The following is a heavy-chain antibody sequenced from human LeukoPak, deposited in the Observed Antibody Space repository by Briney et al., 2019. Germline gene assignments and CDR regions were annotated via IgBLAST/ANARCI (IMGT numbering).Heavy chain of an antibody. D-gene: IGHD1-14*01. CDR3: ARDGPLTTGAFDI. CDR1: GGSISSYY. Sequence: PSETLSLTCAVSGGSISSYYWSWIRQPPGKGLEWIGYIYYSGSTNYNPSLKSRVTISVDTSKNQFSLKLSPVTAADTAVYYCARDGPLTTGAFDIWGQGTMVTVSS. J-gene: IGHJ3*02. V-gene: IGHV4-59*01. CDR2: IYYSGST.